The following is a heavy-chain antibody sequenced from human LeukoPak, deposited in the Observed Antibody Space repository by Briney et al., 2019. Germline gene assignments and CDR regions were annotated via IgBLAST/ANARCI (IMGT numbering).Heavy chain of an antibody. J-gene: IGHJ4*02. D-gene: IGHD4-23*01. CDR2: IKQDGSEK. Sequence: GGSLRLSCAASRFTFSSYWMSWVRQAPGKGLEWVANIKQDGSEKYYVDSVRGRFTISRDNAKNSLYLQMNSLRVEDTAVYYCARAVGNSGNDYWGQGTLVTVSS. V-gene: IGHV3-7*04. CDR3: ARAVGNSGNDY. CDR1: RFTFSSYW.